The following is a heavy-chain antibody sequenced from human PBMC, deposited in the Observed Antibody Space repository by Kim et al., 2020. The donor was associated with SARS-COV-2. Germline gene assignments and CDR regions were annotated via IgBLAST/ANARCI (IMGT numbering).Heavy chain of an antibody. V-gene: IGHV4-39*01. Sequence: YNPSLKSRVTISGDTSKNQFSLKLTSVTAADTAVYYCARLPNYFGSGAFDYWGQGTLVTVSS. J-gene: IGHJ4*02. D-gene: IGHD3-10*01. CDR3: ARLPNYFGSGAFDY.